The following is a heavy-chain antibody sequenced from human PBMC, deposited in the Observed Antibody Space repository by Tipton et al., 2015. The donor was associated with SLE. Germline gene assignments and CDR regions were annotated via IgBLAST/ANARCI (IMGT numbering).Heavy chain of an antibody. V-gene: IGHV4-59*08. J-gene: IGHJ4*02. CDR1: GGSMGSSY. CDR2: IHYSGTV. CDR3: GRLGGGYSTEY. Sequence: TLSLTCTVSGGSMGSSYWNWIRQSPGKGLEWIGYIHYSGTVNYSPFLKSRVTISVDTSKNQFALKVTSVTAADTAVYYCGRLGGGYSTEYWGQGAPVTVSS. D-gene: IGHD1-26*01.